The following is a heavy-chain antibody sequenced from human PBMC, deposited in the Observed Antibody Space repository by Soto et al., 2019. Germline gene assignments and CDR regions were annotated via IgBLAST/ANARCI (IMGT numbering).Heavy chain of an antibody. CDR3: ARTPRRYYYDSSGYYSGEGRGWFDP. CDR1: GGSISSYY. V-gene: IGHV4-59*01. J-gene: IGHJ5*02. Sequence: TSETLFFTCTVSGGSISSYYWSWIRQPPGKGLEWIGYIYYSGSTNYNPSLKSRVTISVDTSKNHFSLKLSSVTAADTAVYYCARTPRRYYYDSSGYYSGEGRGWFDPWGQGTLVTVSS. D-gene: IGHD3-22*01. CDR2: IYYSGST.